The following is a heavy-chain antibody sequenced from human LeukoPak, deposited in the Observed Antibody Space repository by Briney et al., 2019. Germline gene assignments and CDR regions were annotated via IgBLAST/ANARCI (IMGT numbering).Heavy chain of an antibody. J-gene: IGHJ4*02. Sequence: GGSLRLSCAASGFTFSSYAMSWVRQAPGKGLEWVSAISGSGGSTYYADSVEGRFTISRDNSKNTLYLQMNSLRAEDTAVYYCAKVGGRDGYNSGYFDYWGQGTLVTVSS. CDR3: AKVGGRDGYNSGYFDY. V-gene: IGHV3-23*01. D-gene: IGHD5-24*01. CDR2: ISGSGGST. CDR1: GFTFSSYA.